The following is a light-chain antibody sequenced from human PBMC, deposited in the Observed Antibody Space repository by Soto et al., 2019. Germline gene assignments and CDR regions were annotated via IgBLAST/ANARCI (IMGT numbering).Light chain of an antibody. CDR3: HNLPPLT. V-gene: IGKV1-33*01. CDR1: QDITDY. J-gene: IGKJ4*01. Sequence: DIQMTQSPSSLSASVGDRVSITCQASQDITDYLNWCQQKPGKAPNLLIYDASNSETGVPSRFSGSESGTDFTFTISSLQPEDIATYKYHNLPPLTFGGGTKVDIK. CDR2: DAS.